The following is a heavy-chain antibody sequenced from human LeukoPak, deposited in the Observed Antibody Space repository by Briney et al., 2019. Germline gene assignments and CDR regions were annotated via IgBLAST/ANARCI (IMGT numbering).Heavy chain of an antibody. V-gene: IGHV4-34*01. J-gene: IGHJ5*02. CDR1: GGSFSGYY. CDR2: INHSGST. Sequence: SETLSLTCAVYGGSFSGYYWSWIRQPPGKGLEWIGEINHSGSTNYNPSLKSRVTISVDTSKNQFSLKLSSVTAADTAVYYCAKRMYDYVWGSYRHNWFDPWGQGTLVTVSS. D-gene: IGHD3-16*02. CDR3: AKRMYDYVWGSYRHNWFDP.